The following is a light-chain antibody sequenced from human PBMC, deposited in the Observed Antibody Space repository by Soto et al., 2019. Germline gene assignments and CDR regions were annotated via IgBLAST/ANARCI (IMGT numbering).Light chain of an antibody. J-gene: IGKJ4*01. V-gene: IGKV3-11*01. CDR1: QIVSSY. Sequence: EIVLTQSPATLSLSPGERATLSCRATQIVSSYLAWYQQNPGQAPRILIYDASNRATGIPARFSGSGSGTDFTLTISSLEPEDFAVYYCQQRSSWPLTFGGGTKVEIK. CDR3: QQRSSWPLT. CDR2: DAS.